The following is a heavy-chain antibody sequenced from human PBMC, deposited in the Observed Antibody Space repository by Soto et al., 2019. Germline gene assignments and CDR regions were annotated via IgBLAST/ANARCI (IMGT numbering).Heavy chain of an antibody. CDR3: AKDGAISLSGYYYVSPTNKMYYFDY. V-gene: IGHV3-23*01. CDR1: GFTFSSYA. CDR2: ISGSGGST. D-gene: IGHD3-22*01. Sequence: PGGSLRLSCAASGFTFSSYAMSWVRQAPGKGLEWVSAISGSGGSTYYADSVKGRFTISRDNSKNTLYLQMNSLRAEDTAVYYCAKDGAISLSGYYYVSPTNKMYYFDYWGQGTLVTVSS. J-gene: IGHJ4*02.